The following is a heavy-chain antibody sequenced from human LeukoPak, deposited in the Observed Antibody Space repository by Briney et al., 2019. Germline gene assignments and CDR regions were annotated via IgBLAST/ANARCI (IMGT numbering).Heavy chain of an antibody. CDR3: AKGGWGVPTARGLDY. J-gene: IGHJ4*02. V-gene: IGHV3-23*01. D-gene: IGHD2-2*01. CDR2: ISSGSSGGVT. CDR1: GFTFSSYA. Sequence: GGSLRLSCAASGFTFSSYAMSWVRQTPGKGLEWVSGISSGSSGGVTYYADSVKGRFTISRDNSKNTLYLQMDSLGAEDSAVFYCAKGGWGVPTARGLDYRGQGTLVTVS.